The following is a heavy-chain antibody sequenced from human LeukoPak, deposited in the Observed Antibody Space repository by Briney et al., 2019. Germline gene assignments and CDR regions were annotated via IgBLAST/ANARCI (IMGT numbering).Heavy chain of an antibody. J-gene: IGHJ4*02. CDR1: GFTFSDYY. D-gene: IGHD2-2*01. V-gene: IGHV3-7*01. Sequence: PGGSLRLSCAASGFTFSDYYMSWVRQAPGKGLEWVANIKQDGSEKYYVDSVKGRFTISRDSAKNSLYLQMNSLRAEDTAVYYCARVVVPAARLDYWGQGTLVTVSS. CDR2: IKQDGSEK. CDR3: ARVVVPAARLDY.